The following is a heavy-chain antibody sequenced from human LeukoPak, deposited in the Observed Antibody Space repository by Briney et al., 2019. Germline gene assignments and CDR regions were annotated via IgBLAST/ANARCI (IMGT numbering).Heavy chain of an antibody. CDR1: GGSISSYY. J-gene: IGHJ5*02. V-gene: IGHV4-39*07. CDR3: ARVVVPAAKPTFNWFDP. CDR2: IYYSGST. D-gene: IGHD2-2*01. Sequence: SETLSLTCTVSGGSISSYYWSWIRQPPGKGLEWIGSIYYSGSTYYNPSLKSRVTISVDTSKNQFSLKLSSVTAADTAVYYCARVVVPAAKPTFNWFDPWGQGTLVTVSS.